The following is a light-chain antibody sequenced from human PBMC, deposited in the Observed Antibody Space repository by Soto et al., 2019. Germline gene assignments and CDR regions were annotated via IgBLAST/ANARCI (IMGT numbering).Light chain of an antibody. CDR1: ISDVGGYNY. Sequence: LTLPPSALGSPGHSRPISCTGTISDVGGYNYVSWYQQHPGKAPKLMIYEVNKRPSGVPDRFSGSKSGNTASLTVSGLQAEDEADYYCCSYAGSSNVFGTGTRSPS. J-gene: IGLJ1*01. CDR2: EVN. CDR3: CSYAGSSNV. V-gene: IGLV2-8*01.